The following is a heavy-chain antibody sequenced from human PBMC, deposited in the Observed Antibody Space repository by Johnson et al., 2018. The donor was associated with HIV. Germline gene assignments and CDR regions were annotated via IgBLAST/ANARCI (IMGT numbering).Heavy chain of an antibody. J-gene: IGHJ3*02. Sequence: EVQLVESGGGLVQPGGSLRLSCAVSGFTVSSNYITWVRQAPGKGLEWISVIYSGGDTYYADSVKGRFTISRDNSKNTLYLQMNSLRAEDTAVYYCAKGPQGIATPDAFDIWGQGTMVTVSS. CDR1: GFTVSSNY. CDR2: IYSGGDT. CDR3: AKGPQGIATPDAFDI. D-gene: IGHD2-21*01. V-gene: IGHV3-66*02.